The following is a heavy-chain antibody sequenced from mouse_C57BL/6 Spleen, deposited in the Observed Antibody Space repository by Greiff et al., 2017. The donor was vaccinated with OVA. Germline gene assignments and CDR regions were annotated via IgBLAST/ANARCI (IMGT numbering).Heavy chain of an antibody. CDR3: ARKCTTVVESPFDY. CDR2: ISYDGSN. D-gene: IGHD1-1*01. J-gene: IGHJ2*01. Sequence: EVKLMESGPGLVKPSQSLSLTCSVTGYSITSGYYWNWIRQFPGNKLEWMGYISYDGSNNYNPSLKNRISITRDTSKNQFFLKLNSVTTEDTATYYCARKCTTVVESPFDYWGQGTTLTVSS. V-gene: IGHV3-6*01. CDR1: GYSITSGYY.